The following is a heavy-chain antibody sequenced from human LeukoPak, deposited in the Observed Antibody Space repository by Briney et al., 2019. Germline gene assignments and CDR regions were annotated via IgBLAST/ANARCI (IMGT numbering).Heavy chain of an antibody. D-gene: IGHD2-15*01. CDR3: TRVRLPSRISLPHFDY. Sequence: PGGSLRLSCAASGFTFSSYGMHWVRQAPGKGLEWVAFIRYDGSNKYFADSVKGRFAISRDISQNTLYLQLNNLTAEDTAVYYCTRVRLPSRISLPHFDYWDQGTLVTVSS. CDR1: GFTFSSYG. V-gene: IGHV3-30*02. J-gene: IGHJ4*02. CDR2: IRYDGSNK.